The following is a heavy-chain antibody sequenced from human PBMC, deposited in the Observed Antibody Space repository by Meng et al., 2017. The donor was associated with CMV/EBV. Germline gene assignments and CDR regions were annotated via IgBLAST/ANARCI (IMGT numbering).Heavy chain of an antibody. CDR1: GFTFSSYA. D-gene: IGHD2-2*01. CDR2: ISYDGSNK. CDR3: ARAVRVYCSSTSCCIDY. J-gene: IGHJ4*02. Sequence: SCAASGFTFSSYAMHWVRQAPGKGLEWVAVISYDGSNKYYADSVKGRFTISRDNSKNTLYLQMNSLRAEDTAVYYCARAVRVYCSSTSCCIDYWGQGTLVTVSS. V-gene: IGHV3-30-3*01.